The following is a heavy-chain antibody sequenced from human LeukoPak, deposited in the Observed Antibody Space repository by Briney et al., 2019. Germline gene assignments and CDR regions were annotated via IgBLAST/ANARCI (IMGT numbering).Heavy chain of an antibody. Sequence: SETLSLTCTVSDGSISGHYWSWIRQPPGKGLESIGFVYYSGSTNYNPSLKGRVTISLDTSKNQFSLKLSSVTAADTAVYYCARDSENIAARPNDAFDIWGQGTMVTVSS. CDR3: ARDSENIAARPNDAFDI. CDR2: VYYSGST. D-gene: IGHD6-6*01. V-gene: IGHV4-59*11. CDR1: DGSISGHY. J-gene: IGHJ3*02.